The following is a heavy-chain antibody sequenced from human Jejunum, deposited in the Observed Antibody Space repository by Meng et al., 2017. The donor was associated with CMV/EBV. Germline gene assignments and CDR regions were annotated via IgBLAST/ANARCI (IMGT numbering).Heavy chain of an antibody. CDR1: GFAFPTFP. CDR3: TKGSGWNDP. J-gene: IGHJ5*02. D-gene: IGHD6-19*01. V-gene: IGHV3-23*01. Sequence: SCSASGFAFPTFPLPCVPQSPGTGLQWVSTIPSPGIITYSVDSVQGRFTVSRANSKNPLFLQMISLRAASTAFSYCTKGSGWNDPWGQGTLVTVSS. CDR2: IPSPGIIT.